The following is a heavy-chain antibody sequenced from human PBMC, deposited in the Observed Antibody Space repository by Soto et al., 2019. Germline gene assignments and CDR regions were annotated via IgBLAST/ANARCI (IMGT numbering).Heavy chain of an antibody. V-gene: IGHV4-30-4*01. Sequence: QVQLQESGPGLVKPSQTLSLTCTVSGDSISSGNDHWSWIRQTPGKGLEWIGYIFYSGNTYYNPSLRSRTTISVDTSKNNFSLKLTSVTAADTAIYYCARGGNYFDYWGQGTLVTVSS. CDR3: ARGGNYFDY. CDR2: IFYSGNT. D-gene: IGHD3-16*01. J-gene: IGHJ4*02. CDR1: GDSISSGNDH.